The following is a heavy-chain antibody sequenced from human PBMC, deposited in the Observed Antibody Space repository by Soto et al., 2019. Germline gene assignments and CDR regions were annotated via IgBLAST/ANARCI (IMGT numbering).Heavy chain of an antibody. CDR2: ISAYNGNR. V-gene: IGHV1-18*01. D-gene: IGHD2-15*01. J-gene: IGHJ4*02. Sequence: ASVKFSCRASGYTFTSYGISWVRQAPGQGLEWMGWISAYNGNRNYAQKLQGRVTMTTDTSTSTAYMELRSLRSDDTAVYYCARDCSGGSCYDYWGQGTLVTVSS. CDR3: ARDCSGGSCYDY. CDR1: GYTFTSYG.